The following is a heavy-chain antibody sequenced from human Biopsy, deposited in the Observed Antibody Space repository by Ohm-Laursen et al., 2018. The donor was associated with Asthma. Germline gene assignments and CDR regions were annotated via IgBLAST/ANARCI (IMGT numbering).Heavy chain of an antibody. V-gene: IGHV4-59*01. J-gene: IGHJ5*02. D-gene: IGHD6-13*01. Sequence: VTLSLTCTVSPGSINDYYWNWIRQFPGKGLEWIGYVHSSGCTRFNPSLKSRVTVSVVTSVDQVSLKLSSVSAADTAIYYCARATSTWSQSGPHFFDHWGPGTLVTVSS. CDR3: ARATSTWSQSGPHFFDH. CDR1: PGSINDYY. CDR2: VHSSGCT.